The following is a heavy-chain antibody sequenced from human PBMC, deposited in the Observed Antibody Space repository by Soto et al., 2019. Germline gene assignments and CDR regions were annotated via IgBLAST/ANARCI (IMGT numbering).Heavy chain of an antibody. CDR2: IIPIFGTA. CDR3: ARARAIVAKIAEPNNWFDP. V-gene: IGHV1-69*13. D-gene: IGHD5-12*01. CDR1: GGTFSSYA. J-gene: IGHJ5*02. Sequence: WASVKVSCKASGGTFSSYAISWVRQAPGQGLEWMGGIIPIFGTANYAQKFQGRVTITADESTSTAYMELSSLRSEDTAVYYCARARAIVAKIAEPNNWFDPWGQGTLVTVSS.